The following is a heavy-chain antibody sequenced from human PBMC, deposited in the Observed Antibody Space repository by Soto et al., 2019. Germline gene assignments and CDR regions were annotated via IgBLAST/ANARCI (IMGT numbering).Heavy chain of an antibody. J-gene: IGHJ4*02. D-gene: IGHD3-10*01. V-gene: IGHV1-18*01. Sequence: ASVKVSCKASGYPFFSIGITWVRQAPGQGLEWMGWIGPNNGNTVYAQRFQGRVTMTTDTSTSTAYMELRSLRSDDTGVYFCVRDLDGSGAYYTDYWSQGTLVTVSS. CDR3: VRDLDGSGAYYTDY. CDR2: IGPNNGNT. CDR1: GYPFFSIG.